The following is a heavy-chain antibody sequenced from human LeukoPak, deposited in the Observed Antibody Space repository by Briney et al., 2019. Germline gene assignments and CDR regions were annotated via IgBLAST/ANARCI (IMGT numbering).Heavy chain of an antibody. CDR2: IYSGGST. CDR1: GFTFSNYW. J-gene: IGHJ4*02. CDR3: ARGLVVVPVGLVGPLDY. V-gene: IGHV3-53*01. D-gene: IGHD2-2*01. Sequence: GGSLRLSCAASGFTFSNYWMSWVRQAPGKGLEWVSVIYSGGSTYYADSVKGRFTISRDNSKNTLYLQMNSLRAEDTAVYYCARGLVVVPVGLVGPLDYWGQGTLVTVSS.